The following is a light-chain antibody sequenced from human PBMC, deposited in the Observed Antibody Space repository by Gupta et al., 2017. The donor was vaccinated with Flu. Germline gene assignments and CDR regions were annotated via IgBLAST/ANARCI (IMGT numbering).Light chain of an antibody. V-gene: IGLV3-25*02. J-gene: IGLJ1*01. CDR3: QSADSSGNYRV. CDR2: KDN. Sequence: SYELTQPPTVSVVPGQTARITCSGDALPNQYAYWYQQNPDQAPVLLVYKDNERPSGIPERFSGSSSGTTVTLTISEVQTEDEAEYYCQSADSSGNYRVFGSGTKVTVL. CDR1: ALPNQY.